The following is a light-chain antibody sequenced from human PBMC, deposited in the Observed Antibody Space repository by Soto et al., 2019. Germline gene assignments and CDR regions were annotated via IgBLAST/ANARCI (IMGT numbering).Light chain of an antibody. V-gene: IGLV7-46*01. CDR3: LLSYRAAYAV. J-gene: IGLJ7*01. CDR1: TGAVTSGHY. CDR2: DTS. Sequence: QAVVTQEPSLTVSPGGTVTLTCGSSTGAVTSGHYPYWFQQKPGQAPRTLIYDTSNTHSWTPARFSGSLLGGKAALTLSGAQPEDEAEYYCLLSYRAAYAVFGGGTQLTVL.